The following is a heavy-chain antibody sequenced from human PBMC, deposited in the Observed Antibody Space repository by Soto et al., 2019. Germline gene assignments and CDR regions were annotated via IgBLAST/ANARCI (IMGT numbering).Heavy chain of an antibody. CDR3: ARVDWGSFDY. Sequence: SETLSLTCTVSAGSINSYYWSWIRQPPGKGLEWIGYIYYSGSTNYNPSLKSRVTISVDTSKNQFSLKLSSVTAADTAVYYCARVDWGSFDYWGQGTLVTVSS. CDR1: AGSINSYY. D-gene: IGHD7-27*01. V-gene: IGHV4-59*01. CDR2: IYYSGST. J-gene: IGHJ4*02.